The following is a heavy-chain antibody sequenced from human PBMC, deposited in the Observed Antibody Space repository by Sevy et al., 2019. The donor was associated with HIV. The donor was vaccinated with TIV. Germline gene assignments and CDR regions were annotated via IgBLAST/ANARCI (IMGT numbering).Heavy chain of an antibody. CDR3: ARLEERWLQVGDAFDI. Sequence: RGESLKISCKGSGYSFTSYWIGWVRQMPGKGLEWMGIIYPGDSDTRYSPSFQGQVTISADKSISTAYLQWSSLKASDTAMYYCARLEERWLQVGDAFDIWGQGTMVTVSS. CDR2: IYPGDSDT. V-gene: IGHV5-51*01. CDR1: GYSFTSYW. D-gene: IGHD5-12*01. J-gene: IGHJ3*02.